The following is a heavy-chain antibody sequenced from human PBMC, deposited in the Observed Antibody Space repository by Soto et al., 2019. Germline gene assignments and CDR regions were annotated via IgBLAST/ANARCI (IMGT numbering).Heavy chain of an antibody. CDR1: GFTFSSYW. CDR2: INTDGSST. J-gene: IGHJ4*02. CDR3: ARRGSGVTRGLHY. D-gene: IGHD2-15*01. V-gene: IGHV3-74*01. Sequence: EVQLVESGGGLVQPGGSPRLSCAASGFTFSSYWMHWVRQAPGKGLVWISRINTDGSSTSYVDSVQGRFTISRDNGKNTLFLQMNSLRGEDTAVYYCARRGSGVTRGLHYWGQGTLVTVSS.